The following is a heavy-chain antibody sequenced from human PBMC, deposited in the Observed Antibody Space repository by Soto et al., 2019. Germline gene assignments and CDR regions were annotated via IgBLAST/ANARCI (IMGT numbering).Heavy chain of an antibody. Sequence: GSLRLSCVASVFSFSNYNMNWVRQAPGKGLEWVSYITDSSDTVHYADSVRGRFTISRDNAESSLYLQMNSLRDEDTAVYFCARDFGHGYYLDYWGRGTLVTV. D-gene: IGHD3-3*01. V-gene: IGHV3-48*02. J-gene: IGHJ4*02. CDR1: VFSFSNYN. CDR3: ARDFGHGYYLDY. CDR2: ITDSSDTV.